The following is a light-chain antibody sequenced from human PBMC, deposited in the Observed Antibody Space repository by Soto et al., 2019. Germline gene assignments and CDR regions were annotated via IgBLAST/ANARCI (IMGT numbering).Light chain of an antibody. CDR2: AAS. J-gene: IGKJ2*01. CDR3: QQYDRSPQT. CDR1: HSVSSSY. Sequence: EIVLTQSPGTLSLSPGERATLSCGASHSVSSSYLAWYQQKPGQAPRPLIYAASSRATGIPDRFSGSGSGTDFTLTISRLEPEDFAVYYCQQYDRSPQTFGQGTRLEIK. V-gene: IGKV3-20*01.